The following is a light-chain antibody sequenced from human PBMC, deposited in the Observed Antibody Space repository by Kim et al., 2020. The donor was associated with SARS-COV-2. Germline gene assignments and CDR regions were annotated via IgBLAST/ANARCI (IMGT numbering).Light chain of an antibody. Sequence: AIIVTCHLSSGQTRYAVAWHQHQPENGPGCLGTRRCGGLQRKGDRIPDRFSPSSSGSDRFLTISSLRSEDEAAYYCQTCGTGYVGFGGGTKLTVL. J-gene: IGLJ2*01. CDR3: QTCGTGYVG. CDR2: RRCGGLQ. V-gene: IGLV4-69*01. CDR1: SGQTRYA.